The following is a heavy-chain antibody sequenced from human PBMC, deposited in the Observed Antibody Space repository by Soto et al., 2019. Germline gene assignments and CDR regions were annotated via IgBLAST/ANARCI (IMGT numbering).Heavy chain of an antibody. Sequence: SETLSLTCTVSGGSFNSGDYHWNWIRQSPEKGLEWIGYIYYSGGTYYNPSLKSRLLISVDPSKNQFSLTLSSVTAADTAVYYRAVYSGYSSDLFDDWGPGTLVTVSS. CDR1: GGSFNSGDYH. J-gene: IGHJ4*02. CDR3: AVYSGYSSDLFDD. CDR2: IYYSGGT. D-gene: IGHD3-22*01. V-gene: IGHV4-30-4*01.